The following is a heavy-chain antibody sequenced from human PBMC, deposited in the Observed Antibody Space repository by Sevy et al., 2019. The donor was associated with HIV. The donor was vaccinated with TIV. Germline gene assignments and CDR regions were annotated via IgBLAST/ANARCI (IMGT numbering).Heavy chain of an antibody. D-gene: IGHD5-18*01. CDR2: ISYDGSNK. V-gene: IGHV3-30*04. CDR1: GFTFSSYA. Sequence: GSLRLSCAASGFTFSSYAMHWVRQAPGKGLEWVAVISYDGSNKYYADSVKGRFTISRDNSKNTLYLQMNSLRAEDTAVYFCARDKFGGYSYGHNNVYHYYGMDVWGQGTTVTVSS. CDR3: ARDKFGGYSYGHNNVYHYYGMDV. J-gene: IGHJ6*02.